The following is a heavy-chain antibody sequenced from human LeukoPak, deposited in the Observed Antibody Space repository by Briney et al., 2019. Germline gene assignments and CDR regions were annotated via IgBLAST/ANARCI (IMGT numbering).Heavy chain of an antibody. J-gene: IGHJ4*02. D-gene: IGHD5-24*01. Sequence: GGSLRLSCAASGFTFSTYAMTWVRQAPGKGLEWVSAISGSGGSTYYADSVKGRFTISRDNSKNTLYLQMNSLRAEDTVVYYCAKDPRDGYNYWGQGTLVAVSS. V-gene: IGHV3-23*01. CDR3: AKDPRDGYNY. CDR1: GFTFSTYA. CDR2: ISGSGGST.